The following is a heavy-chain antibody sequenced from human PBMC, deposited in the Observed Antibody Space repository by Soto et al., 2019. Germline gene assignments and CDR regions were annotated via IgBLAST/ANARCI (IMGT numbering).Heavy chain of an antibody. CDR1: GGSISSSNW. J-gene: IGHJ4*02. CDR2: IYHSGST. D-gene: IGHD1-20*01. Sequence: QVQLQESGPGLVKPSGTLSLTCAVSGGSISSSNWWSWVRQPPGKGLGWIGEIYHSGSTNYNPSLKSRVTISVDKSKNQFSLKLSSVTAADTAVYYCAISPGAYNWNVFDYWGQGTLVTASS. V-gene: IGHV4-4*02. CDR3: AISPGAYNWNVFDY.